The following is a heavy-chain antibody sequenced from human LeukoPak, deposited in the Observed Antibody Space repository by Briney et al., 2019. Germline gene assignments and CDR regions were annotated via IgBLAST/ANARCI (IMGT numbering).Heavy chain of an antibody. J-gene: IGHJ4*02. CDR2: VSHTGDT. V-gene: IGHV4-34*01. CDR3: ARRSGHYDSSGYYL. Sequence: SQTLSLTCAVYGDSFTYYHWTWIRQSPGRGLEWIGEVSHTGDTDYSPSLKNRLTISIDTSNKQFSLRLTSVTAADTAVYYCARRSGHYDSSGYYLWGQGTLVTVSS. D-gene: IGHD3-22*01. CDR1: GDSFTYYH.